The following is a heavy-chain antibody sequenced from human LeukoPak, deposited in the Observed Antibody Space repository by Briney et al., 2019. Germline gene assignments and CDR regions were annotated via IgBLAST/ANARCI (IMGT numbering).Heavy chain of an antibody. CDR3: AENYYDSSGYFGY. D-gene: IGHD3-22*01. Sequence: PGGSLRLSCAASGFTFSSYWMHWVRQAPGQGLVSVSRINSDGSSTSYADSVKGRFTISRDNAKNTLHLQMNSLRAEDTAVYYCAENYYDSSGYFGYWGQGTLVTVSS. J-gene: IGHJ4*02. CDR1: GFTFSSYW. V-gene: IGHV3-74*01. CDR2: INSDGSST.